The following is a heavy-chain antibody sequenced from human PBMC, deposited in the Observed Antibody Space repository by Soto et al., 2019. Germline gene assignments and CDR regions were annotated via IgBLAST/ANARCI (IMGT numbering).Heavy chain of an antibody. Sequence: PGGSLRLSCAASGFTFDDYAMHWVRQAPGKGLEWVSGISWNSGSIGYADSVKGRFTISRDNAKNSLYLQMNSLRAEDTALYYCAKGRLWLAHRHYYGMDVWGQGTTVTVSS. CDR3: AKGRLWLAHRHYYGMDV. CDR2: ISWNSGSI. J-gene: IGHJ6*02. V-gene: IGHV3-9*01. D-gene: IGHD6-19*01. CDR1: GFTFDDYA.